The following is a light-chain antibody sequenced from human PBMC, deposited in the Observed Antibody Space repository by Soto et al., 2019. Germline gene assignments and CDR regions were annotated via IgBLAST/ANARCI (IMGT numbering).Light chain of an antibody. CDR3: QQYGSSLPWT. Sequence: EIVLTQSPGTLSLSPGERATLSCRASQSVSSSYLAWYQQKPGQAPRFLIYGASSRATGIPDRFSGSGSGTDFTLTISRLEPEDFAVYYCQQYGSSLPWTFGQGTKVEIK. V-gene: IGKV3-20*01. CDR2: GAS. CDR1: QSVSSSY. J-gene: IGKJ1*01.